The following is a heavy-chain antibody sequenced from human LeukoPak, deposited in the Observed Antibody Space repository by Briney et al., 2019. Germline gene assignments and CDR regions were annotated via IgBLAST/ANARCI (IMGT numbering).Heavy chain of an antibody. V-gene: IGHV3-23*01. CDR2: ISGSGGST. CDR3: AKADDWSHNDAFDI. Sequence: GASLRLSCAASGFTFSTYAMSSVRHAPGKGREWVSAISGSGGSTYYADSVKGRFTISRDNSKNTLYLQMNSLSAEDTAVYYCAKADDWSHNDAFDIWGHGTMVTVSS. D-gene: IGHD3-9*01. CDR1: GFTFSTYA. J-gene: IGHJ3*02.